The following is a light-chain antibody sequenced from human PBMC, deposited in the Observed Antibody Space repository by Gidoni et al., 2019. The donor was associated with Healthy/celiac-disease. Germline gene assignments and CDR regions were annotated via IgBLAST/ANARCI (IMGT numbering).Light chain of an antibody. V-gene: IGLV3-25*03. Sequence: SYELTQPPSVSVSPGQTARITCSGDALPKQYAYWYQQKPGQAPVLVIYKDSERPSGIPERFSGSSSGTTVTLTISGVQAEDEADYYCQSADRRYVVFGGGTKLTVL. CDR3: QSADRRYVV. CDR1: ALPKQY. J-gene: IGLJ2*01. CDR2: KDS.